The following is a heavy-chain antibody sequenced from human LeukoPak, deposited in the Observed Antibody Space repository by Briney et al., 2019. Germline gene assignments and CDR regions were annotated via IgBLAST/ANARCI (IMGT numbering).Heavy chain of an antibody. CDR1: GFTFSDST. V-gene: IGHV3-73*01. Sequence: GGSLRLSCVASGFTFSDSTIHWVRQSSGKGLEWIGHMDKETNLYATALAASVKGRFTVSRDDSKNTAYLHMNSLKTEDTALYYCTRDSGTYNWFDPWGQGTLVTVSS. D-gene: IGHD1-26*01. CDR3: TRDSGTYNWFDP. CDR2: MDKETNLYAT. J-gene: IGHJ5*02.